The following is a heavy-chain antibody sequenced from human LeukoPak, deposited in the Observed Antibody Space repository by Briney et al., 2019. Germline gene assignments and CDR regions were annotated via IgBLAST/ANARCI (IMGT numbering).Heavy chain of an antibody. CDR3: SKNHEHGRYAGFDF. Sequence: GGSLRLSCAASGFTFSGFVISWVRQAPGKGPQWVADISGSGGSTYYADSVKGRFSVSRDNSKNMVYLELNSLRAEDTAVYYCSKNHEHGRYAGFDFCAEGALVAVSS. J-gene: IGHJ3*01. CDR2: ISGSGGST. D-gene: IGHD2-2*01. CDR1: GFTFSGFV. V-gene: IGHV3-23*01.